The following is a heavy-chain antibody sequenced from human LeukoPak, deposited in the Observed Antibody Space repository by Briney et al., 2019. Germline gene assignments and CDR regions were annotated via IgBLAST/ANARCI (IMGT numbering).Heavy chain of an antibody. CDR2: ISYSGST. CDR3: ARALLRPWFDP. Sequence: SETLSLTCTVSGGSISNYYWSWLRQPPGKGLEWIGYISYSGSTNYNPSLKSRVTISVDTSKNQFSLKLRSVTTADTAVYYCARALLRPWFDPWGQGTLVTVSS. D-gene: IGHD3-16*01. CDR1: GGSISNYY. V-gene: IGHV4-59*01. J-gene: IGHJ5*02.